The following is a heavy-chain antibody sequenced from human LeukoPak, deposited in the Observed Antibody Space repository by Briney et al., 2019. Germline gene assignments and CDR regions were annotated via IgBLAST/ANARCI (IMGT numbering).Heavy chain of an antibody. J-gene: IGHJ4*02. D-gene: IGHD3-22*01. CDR2: IYYSGST. CDR1: GGSISSYY. CDR3: ARVRYYYDSSGYYYTGSYFDY. V-gene: IGHV4-59*01. Sequence: PSETLSLTCTVSGGSISSYYWSWIRQPPGKGLEWIGYIYYSGSTNYNPSLKSRVTISVDTSKNQFSLKLSSVTAADTAVYYCARVRYYYDSSGYYYTGSYFDYWGQGTLVTVSS.